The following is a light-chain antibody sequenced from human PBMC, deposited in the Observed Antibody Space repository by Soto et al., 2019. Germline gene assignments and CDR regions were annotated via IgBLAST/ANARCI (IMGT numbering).Light chain of an antibody. CDR1: QAIDSW. Sequence: DIQMTRSPSSVSASVGDRVTITCRASQAIDSWLAWYQQKPGEAPKLLIFTGSLLHSGVPPRFSGSGSGKDFTLTISSLQPEDFATYYCQQTLSLLPTSGQGNKV. CDR2: TGS. V-gene: IGKV1-12*01. CDR3: QQTLSLLPT. J-gene: IGKJ1*01.